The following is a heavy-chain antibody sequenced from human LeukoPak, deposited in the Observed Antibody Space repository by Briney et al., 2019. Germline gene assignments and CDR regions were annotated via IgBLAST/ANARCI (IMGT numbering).Heavy chain of an antibody. J-gene: IGHJ5*02. CDR2: ISSDGIYQ. D-gene: IGHD3-16*01. CDR3: AQNPTNHDYINAGGGGFDP. CDR1: GFTFDKHA. V-gene: IGHV3-30*09. Sequence: GGSLRLSCAASGFTFDKHAMHWVRQAPGKGLEWLAAISSDGIYQYYADSVKGRFAISRDNSRLTVSLQMNSLKPADTPVYYCAQNPTNHDYINAGGGGFDPWGQGTLVTVSS.